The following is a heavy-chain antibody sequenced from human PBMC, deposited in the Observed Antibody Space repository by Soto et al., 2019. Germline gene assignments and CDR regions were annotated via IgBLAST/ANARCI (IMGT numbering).Heavy chain of an antibody. CDR1: GCTFSSYA. J-gene: IGHJ4*02. V-gene: IGHV1-69*13. CDR3: AMKNNYYDISGYYMY. D-gene: IGHD3-22*01. CDR2: IIPIFGTA. Sequence: SVKVSCKASGCTFSSYAISWVRQAPGQGLEWMGGIIPIFGTANYAQKFQGRVTITADESTSTAYMELSSLRSEDTAVYYCAMKNNYYDISGYYMYWGQGILVTVSS.